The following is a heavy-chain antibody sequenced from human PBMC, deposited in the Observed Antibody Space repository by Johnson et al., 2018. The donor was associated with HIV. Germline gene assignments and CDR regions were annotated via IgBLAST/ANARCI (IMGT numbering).Heavy chain of an antibody. CDR3: AREYYGSGSDAFDI. Sequence: VQLVESGGGLVQPGGSLRLSCAASGFTFSSYDMHWVRQATGKGLEWVSAIGTAGDTYYPGSVTGRFTISRENAQNTLYLQMNSLRAEDTAVYYCAREYYGSGSDAFDIWGQGTMVTVS. D-gene: IGHD3-10*01. J-gene: IGHJ3*02. CDR2: IGTAGDT. V-gene: IGHV3-13*01. CDR1: GFTFSSYD.